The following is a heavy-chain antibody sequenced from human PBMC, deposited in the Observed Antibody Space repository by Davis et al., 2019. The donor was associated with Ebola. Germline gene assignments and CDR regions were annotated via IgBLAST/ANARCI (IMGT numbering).Heavy chain of an antibody. J-gene: IGHJ4*02. V-gene: IGHV1-18*01. Sequence: ASVQVSCKASGYTFTRYGISWMRQAPGQGLQWVGWISGYNGNTKYGQKFQGRVAVTTDRSTNTVYMELRSLRSDDTAIYYCARDWGDYPGIAEAGNDYWGQGTLVTVSS. CDR1: GYTFTRYG. D-gene: IGHD6-13*01. CDR2: ISGYNGNT. CDR3: ARDWGDYPGIAEAGNDY.